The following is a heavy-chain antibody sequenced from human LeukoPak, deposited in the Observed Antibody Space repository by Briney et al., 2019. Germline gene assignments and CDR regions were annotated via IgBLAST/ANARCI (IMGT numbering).Heavy chain of an antibody. J-gene: IGHJ5*02. CDR2: INHSGGT. CDR1: GGSFIGYD. V-gene: IGHV4-34*01. Sequence: PSETLPLTCAVYGGSFIGYDWTWIRQPPGKGLEWIGEINHSGGTNYNPSLKSRVTISVDTSKNQSSLKLSSVTAADTAVYYCASLARGGNWFDPWGQGTLVTVSS. CDR3: ASLARGGNWFDP. D-gene: IGHD6-6*01.